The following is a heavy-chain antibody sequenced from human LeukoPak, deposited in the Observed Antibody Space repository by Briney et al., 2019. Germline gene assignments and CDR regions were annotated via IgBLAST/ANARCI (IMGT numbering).Heavy chain of an antibody. CDR3: ARGDRPREIPPLIRKKNAFDI. D-gene: IGHD2-8*01. V-gene: IGHV4-39*07. Sequence: PSETLSLTCTVSGGSISSSSYYWGWIRQPPGKGLEWIGEINHSGSTNYNPSLKSRLTISVDTSKNQFSLKLSSVTAADTAVYYCARGDRPREIPPLIRKKNAFDIWGQGTMVTVSS. J-gene: IGHJ3*02. CDR2: INHSGST. CDR1: GGSISSSSYY.